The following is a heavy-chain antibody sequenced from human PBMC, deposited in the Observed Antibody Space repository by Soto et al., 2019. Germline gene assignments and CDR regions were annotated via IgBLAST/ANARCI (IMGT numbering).Heavy chain of an antibody. CDR1: GGSISSYY. V-gene: IGHV4-59*01. CDR3: ARDVDRGWRYNWFDP. J-gene: IGHJ5*02. CDR2: IYSGGST. Sequence: SETLSLTCTVSGGSISSYYWSWIRQPPGKGLEWIGYIYSGGSTYYNPSLKSRVTISVDTPKSQFSLKLSSVTAADTAVYYCARDVDRGWRYNWFDPWSQGTLVTVSS. D-gene: IGHD2-15*01.